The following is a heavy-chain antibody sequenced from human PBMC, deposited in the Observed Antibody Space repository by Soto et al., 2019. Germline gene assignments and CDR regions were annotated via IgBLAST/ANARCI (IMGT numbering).Heavy chain of an antibody. J-gene: IGHJ6*02. CDR2: ILYDGSKK. V-gene: IGHV3-30*18. D-gene: IGHD1-1*01. Sequence: QVQLVESGGGVVQPGRSLRLSCAASGFTFSSYGMHWVRQAPGEGLEWVADILYDGSKKNYVDSVKGRFTISRDNSKLTHDLEMNILRLEDTAVYHCSKRLEWVSHKGMDVWGQGTTVTVSS. CDR3: SKRLEWVSHKGMDV. CDR1: GFTFSSYG.